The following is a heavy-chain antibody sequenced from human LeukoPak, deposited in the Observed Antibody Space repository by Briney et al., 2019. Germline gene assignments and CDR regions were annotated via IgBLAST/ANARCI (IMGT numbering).Heavy chain of an antibody. D-gene: IGHD3-9*01. CDR3: ARVSQYYDILTGYYDYYYMDV. Sequence: GGSLRLSCAASGFTFSSYSMNWVRQAPGKGLEWVSSISSSSSYIYYADSVKGRFTISRDNAKNSLYLQMNSLRAEDTAVYYCARVSQYYDILTGYYDYYYMDVWGKGTTVTVSS. J-gene: IGHJ6*03. V-gene: IGHV3-21*01. CDR1: GFTFSSYS. CDR2: ISSSSSYI.